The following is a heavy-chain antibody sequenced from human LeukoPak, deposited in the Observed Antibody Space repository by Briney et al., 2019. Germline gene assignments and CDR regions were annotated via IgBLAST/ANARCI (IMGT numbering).Heavy chain of an antibody. J-gene: IGHJ4*02. V-gene: IGHV3-11*04. CDR2: ISNSGSPT. CDR1: GFTFTDYY. D-gene: IGHD5-24*01. CDR3: ARVFKNGSPFDY. Sequence: PGGSLRLSCAASGFTFTDYYMSWIRQAPGKGLEWVSYISNSGSPTNYVGSVKGRFTLSGDNAKNSLYLQMNSLRAEDTAVYYCARVFKNGSPFDYWGQGTLVTVSS.